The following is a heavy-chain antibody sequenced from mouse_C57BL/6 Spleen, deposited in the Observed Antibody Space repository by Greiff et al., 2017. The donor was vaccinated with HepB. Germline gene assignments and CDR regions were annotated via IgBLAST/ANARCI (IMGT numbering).Heavy chain of an antibody. CDR1: GFSFNTYA. D-gene: IGHD1-1*01. CDR3: VRQRDYYSDFAY. V-gene: IGHV10-1*01. J-gene: IGHJ3*01. Sequence: EVKLVESGGGLVQPKGSLKLSCAASGFSFNTYAMNWVRQAPGKGLEWVARIRSKSNNYATYYADSVKDRFTISRDDSESMLYLQMNNLKTEDTAMYYCVRQRDYYSDFAYWGQGTLVTVSA. CDR2: IRSKSNNYAT.